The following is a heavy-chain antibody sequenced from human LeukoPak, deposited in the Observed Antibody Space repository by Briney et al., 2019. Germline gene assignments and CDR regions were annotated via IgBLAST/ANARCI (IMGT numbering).Heavy chain of an antibody. D-gene: IGHD6-19*01. CDR1: GFTFSSHA. CDR3: AKDQELVGYSSGWYVY. Sequence: GGSLRLSCAASGFTFSSHAMSWVRQAPGKGREWVSAISGSGGSTYYADSVKGRFTISRDNSKNTLYLQMNSLRAEDTAVYYCAKDQELVGYSSGWYVYWGQGTLVTVSS. V-gene: IGHV3-23*01. CDR2: ISGSGGST. J-gene: IGHJ4*02.